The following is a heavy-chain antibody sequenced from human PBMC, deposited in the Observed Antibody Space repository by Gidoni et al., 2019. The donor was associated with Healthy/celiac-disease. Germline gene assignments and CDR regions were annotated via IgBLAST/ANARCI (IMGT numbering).Heavy chain of an antibody. D-gene: IGHD1-1*01. Sequence: EVQLVESGGGLVKPGGSLRLSCAASGFTFSSYSMNWVRQAPGKGLEWVSSISNSSSYIYYADSVKGRFTISRDNAKNSLYLQMNSLRAEDTAVYYCARDREQRGYYYYGMDVWGQGTTVTVSS. CDR3: ARDREQRGYYYYGMDV. CDR1: GFTFSSYS. CDR2: ISNSSSYI. V-gene: IGHV3-21*01. J-gene: IGHJ6*02.